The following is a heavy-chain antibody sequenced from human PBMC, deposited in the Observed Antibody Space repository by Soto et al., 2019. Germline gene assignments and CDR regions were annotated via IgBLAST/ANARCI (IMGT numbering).Heavy chain of an antibody. Sequence: DVQLVESGGGLVQPGRSLRLSCAASGFTFDDYAMHWVRQAPGKGLEWVSGISWNSGSIGYADSVKGRFTISRDNAKNSLYLQMNSLRAEDTALYYCAKDLTGGITIFGVVINDAFDIWGQGTMVTVSS. D-gene: IGHD3-3*01. V-gene: IGHV3-9*01. J-gene: IGHJ3*02. CDR2: ISWNSGSI. CDR1: GFTFDDYA. CDR3: AKDLTGGITIFGVVINDAFDI.